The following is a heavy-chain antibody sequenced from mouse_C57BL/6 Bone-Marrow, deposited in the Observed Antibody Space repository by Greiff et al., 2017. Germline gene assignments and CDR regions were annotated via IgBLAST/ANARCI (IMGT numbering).Heavy chain of an antibody. J-gene: IGHJ2*01. CDR1: GFNIKDDY. CDR2: IDPENGDT. Sequence: EVQLQQSGAELVRPGASVKLSCTASGFNIKDDYMHWVKQRPEQGLEWIGWIDPENGDTEYASKFQGKATITADTTSNTAYQQLSSLTSEDTAVYYCTTSLSWGVDYWGQGTTLTVSS. V-gene: IGHV14-4*01. D-gene: IGHD4-1*01. CDR3: TTSLSWGVDY.